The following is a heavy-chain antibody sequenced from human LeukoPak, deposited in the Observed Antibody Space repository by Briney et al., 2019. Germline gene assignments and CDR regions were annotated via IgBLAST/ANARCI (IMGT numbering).Heavy chain of an antibody. D-gene: IGHD6-19*01. CDR3: AKDIAVADYYFDY. CDR2: ISGSGGST. J-gene: IGHJ4*02. Sequence: PGGSLRLSCAASGFTFTNYAMSWVRQAPGKGLEWVSAISGSGGSTYYADSVKGRFTISRDNSKNTLYLQMNSLRAEDTAVYYCAKDIAVADYYFDYWGQGTLVTVSS. CDR1: GFTFTNYA. V-gene: IGHV3-23*01.